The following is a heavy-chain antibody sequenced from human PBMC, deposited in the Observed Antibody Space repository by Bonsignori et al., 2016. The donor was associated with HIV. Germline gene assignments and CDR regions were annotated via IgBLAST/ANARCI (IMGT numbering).Heavy chain of an antibody. J-gene: IGHJ4*02. Sequence: WIRQSPSRGLEWLGRTYYRSKWYNDYAVSVKSRITINPDTSKNQFSLQLNSVTPEDTAVYYCAREEGVLNWGYSEFYFDYWGQGTLVTVSS. CDR3: AREEGVLNWGYSEFYFDY. D-gene: IGHD7-27*01. V-gene: IGHV6-1*01. CDR2: TYYRSKWYN.